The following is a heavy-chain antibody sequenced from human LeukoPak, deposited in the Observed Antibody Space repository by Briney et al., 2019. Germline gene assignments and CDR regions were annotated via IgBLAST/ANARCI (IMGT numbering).Heavy chain of an antibody. CDR3: VKDQGGATQAFDI. CDR2: IRYDGLDK. D-gene: IGHD1-26*01. Sequence: WIRQPPGKGLEWLSFIRYDGLDKYFADSVKGRFTISRDNSKNTQSLQMNSLRAEDTALYYCVKDQGGATQAFDIWGQGTMVTVSS. J-gene: IGHJ3*02. V-gene: IGHV3-30*02.